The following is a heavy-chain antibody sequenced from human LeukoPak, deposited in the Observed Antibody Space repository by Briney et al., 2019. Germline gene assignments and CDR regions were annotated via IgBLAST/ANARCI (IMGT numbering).Heavy chain of an antibody. CDR1: GASLSSHY. J-gene: IGHJ6*03. CDR3: AREVRLLEWLYAYYHMDV. V-gene: IGHV4-59*11. D-gene: IGHD3-3*01. CDR2: ISESGGT. Sequence: PSETLSLTCTVSGASLSSHYWSWIRQPPGKGLEWIGYISESGGTISNPSLKSRVTISVDTAKNQFSLKVSSVTAADTAVYYCAREVRLLEWLYAYYHMDVWGKGTTVTVSS.